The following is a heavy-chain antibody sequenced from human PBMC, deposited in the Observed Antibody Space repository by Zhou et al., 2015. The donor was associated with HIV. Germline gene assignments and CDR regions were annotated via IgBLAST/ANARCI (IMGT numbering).Heavy chain of an antibody. V-gene: IGHV1-69*01. Sequence: QVQLEQSGADVKKPGASVKVSCKPSGGSFNNLGFNWVRQAPGQGLEWMGDIIPIFGTTNYTQKFQGRVTITADESTSTAYMEVSNLRSEDTAIYYCARARQHLVAYDYYYYGLDVWGQGTTVTVSS. CDR2: IIPIFGTT. J-gene: IGHJ6*02. CDR1: GGSFNNLG. D-gene: IGHD6-13*01. CDR3: ARARQHLVAYDYYYYGLDV.